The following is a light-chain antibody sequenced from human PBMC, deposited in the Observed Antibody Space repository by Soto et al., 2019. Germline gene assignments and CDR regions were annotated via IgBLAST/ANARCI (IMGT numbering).Light chain of an antibody. J-gene: IGKJ3*01. Sequence: DIQMTQSPSTVSASVGDRVTITCRASQTIYRWLAWYQQKPGQAPKLLIYKASTLESGVPSRFSGSGSRTEFSLTISSLQPDDFATYYCQQYNPFSVLFSFGPGTKVDIK. CDR2: KAS. CDR1: QTIYRW. V-gene: IGKV1-5*03. CDR3: QQYNPFSVLFS.